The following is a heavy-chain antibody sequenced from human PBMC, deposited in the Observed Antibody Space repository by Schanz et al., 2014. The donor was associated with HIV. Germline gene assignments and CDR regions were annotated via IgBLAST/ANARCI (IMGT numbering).Heavy chain of an antibody. CDR2: ISESGGRS. CDR3: AKPEYDSRGNSQSHFDS. V-gene: IGHV3-23*04. J-gene: IGHJ5*01. CDR1: GFTFNNYA. D-gene: IGHD3-22*01. Sequence: EVQLVDSGGGLVQPGGSLRLSCVASGFTFNNYAMTWVRQAPGKGLEWVSSISESGGRSYYADSVNGRFTISRDNSKNTLYLQMTTLRTEDTAVYYCAKPEYDSRGNSQSHFDSWGQGTLVTVSP.